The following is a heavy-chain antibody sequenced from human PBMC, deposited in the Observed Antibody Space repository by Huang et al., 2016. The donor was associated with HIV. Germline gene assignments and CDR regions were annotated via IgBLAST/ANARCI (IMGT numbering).Heavy chain of an antibody. CDR2: ISKSRSPI. J-gene: IGHJ4*02. D-gene: IGHD1-26*01. CDR1: GFTFSSEN. Sequence: EVQLVESGGGLVQPGGSLRLSCAASGFTFSSENMNWVRQGQGKGLEWLSYISKSRSPIYYADSVKGRFTISRDNAKNALYLQMKSLRDEDTAMYYCARGMGASWFAYWGQGALVTVSS. V-gene: IGHV3-48*02. CDR3: ARGMGASWFAY.